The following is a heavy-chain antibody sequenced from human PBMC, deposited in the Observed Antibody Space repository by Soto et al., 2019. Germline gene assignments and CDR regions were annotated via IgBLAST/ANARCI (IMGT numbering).Heavy chain of an antibody. V-gene: IGHV3-21*01. J-gene: IGHJ4*02. CDR2: IRSSSSYI. Sequence: EVQLVESGGGLVKPGGSLRLSCAASGFTFSSYSMNWVRQAPGKGLEWVSPIRSSSSYIYYADSVKRRFAISRDNAKNSLYLQMNSLRAEDTAVYYCASTYPGIAVAGTVYWGQGTLVTVSS. CDR3: ASTYPGIAVAGTVY. CDR1: GFTFSSYS. D-gene: IGHD6-19*01.